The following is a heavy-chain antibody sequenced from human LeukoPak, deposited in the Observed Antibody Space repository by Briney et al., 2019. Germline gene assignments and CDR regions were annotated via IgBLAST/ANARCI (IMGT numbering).Heavy chain of an antibody. Sequence: RPSETLSLTCIVSGDSVSGYYWNWIRQPPGKGLEWIGYTHHSGNTLYNPSHKSRVTTSVDTSENQFSLSLSSVTAADTAVYYCARWEVRLNAFEMWGQGTMVTVSS. CDR1: GDSVSGYY. D-gene: IGHD3-10*01. V-gene: IGHV4-59*02. CDR3: ARWEVRLNAFEM. J-gene: IGHJ3*02. CDR2: THHSGNT.